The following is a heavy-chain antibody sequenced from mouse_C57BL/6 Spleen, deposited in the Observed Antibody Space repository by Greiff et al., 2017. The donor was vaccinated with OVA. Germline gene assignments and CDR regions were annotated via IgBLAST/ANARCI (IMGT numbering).Heavy chain of an antibody. CDR1: GYTFTSYW. V-gene: IGHV1-55*01. CDR3: ARKDDCDGGGDY. Sequence: QVQLQQPGAELVKPGASVKMSCKASGYTFTSYWITWVKQRPGQGLEWIGDIYPGSGSTNYNEKFKSKATLTVDTSSSTAYMQLSSLTSEDSAVYYGARKDDCDGGGDYWGQGTSVTVSS. D-gene: IGHD2-4*01. J-gene: IGHJ4*01. CDR2: IYPGSGST.